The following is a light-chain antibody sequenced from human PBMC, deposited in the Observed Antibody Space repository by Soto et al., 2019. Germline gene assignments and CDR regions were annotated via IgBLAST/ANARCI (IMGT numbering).Light chain of an antibody. CDR2: GAS. J-gene: IGKJ5*01. Sequence: ENFLTQSPFSLSLSPVEVATLSCRASQSVGTYLAWYQQKPGQAPRLLIYGASNRATGIPDRFSGSRSGTDFTLTISSVEPEDFAMYYCHQRNQFGQGTRLEIK. CDR1: QSVGTY. V-gene: IGKV3-11*01. CDR3: HQRNQ.